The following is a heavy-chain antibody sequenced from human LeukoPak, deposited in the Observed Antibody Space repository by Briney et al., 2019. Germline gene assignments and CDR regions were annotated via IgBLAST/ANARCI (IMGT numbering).Heavy chain of an antibody. D-gene: IGHD1-26*01. CDR1: GFTLSTYG. V-gene: IGHV3-23*01. CDR2: IGGSGGST. J-gene: IGHJ6*03. CDR3: AKPLYSGSYHIYYYYYMDV. Sequence: GGSLRLSCEVSGFTLSTYGMTWVRQAPGKGLEWVSAIGGSGGSTHYADSVKGRFTIFRDNSKNTLHLQMNSLRAEDTAVYYCAKPLYSGSYHIYYYYYMDVWGKGTTVTVSS.